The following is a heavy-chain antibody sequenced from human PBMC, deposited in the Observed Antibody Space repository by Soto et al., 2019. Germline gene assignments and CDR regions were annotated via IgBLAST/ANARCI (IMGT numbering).Heavy chain of an antibody. J-gene: IGHJ6*02. CDR2: INAGNGNT. CDR1: GYTFTSYA. CDR3: ARERLAAASVLGGYYYYGMDV. V-gene: IGHV1-3*01. D-gene: IGHD6-13*01. Sequence: QVQLVQSGAEVKKPGASVKVACKASGYTFTSYAMHWVRHAPGQRLAWMGWINAGNGNTKYSQTFQGRVTITRDASASTAYMERSSQRSEDTAVYYCARERLAAASVLGGYYYYGMDVWGQGTTVTVSS.